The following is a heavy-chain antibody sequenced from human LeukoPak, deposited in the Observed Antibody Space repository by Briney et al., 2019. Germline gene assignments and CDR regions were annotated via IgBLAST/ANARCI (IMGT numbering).Heavy chain of an antibody. V-gene: IGHV1-69*06. J-gene: IGHJ4*02. CDR2: IIPIFGTA. CDR1: GGTFSSYA. D-gene: IGHD3-22*01. Sequence: SVKVSCKASGGTFSSYAISWVRQAPGQGLEWMGGIIPIFGTANYAQKFQGRVTITADKSTSTAYMELGSLRSDDTAVYYCARDDAPYYYDSSNPTFDYWGQGTLVTVSS. CDR3: ARDDAPYYYDSSNPTFDY.